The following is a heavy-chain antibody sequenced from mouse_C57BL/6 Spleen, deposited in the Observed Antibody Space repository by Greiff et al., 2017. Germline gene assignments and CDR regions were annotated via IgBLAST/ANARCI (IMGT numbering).Heavy chain of an antibody. CDR3: ANCYGSSVDWYFDV. CDR2: IYPGDGDT. CDR1: GYAFSSSW. J-gene: IGHJ1*03. V-gene: IGHV1-82*01. Sequence: QVQLQQSGPELVKPGASVKISCKASGYAFSSSWMTWVKQRPGKGLEWIGRIYPGDGDTNYNGKFKGKATLTADKSSSTAYMQLSSLTSEDSAVYVWANCYGSSVDWYFDVWGTGTTVTVSS. D-gene: IGHD1-1*01.